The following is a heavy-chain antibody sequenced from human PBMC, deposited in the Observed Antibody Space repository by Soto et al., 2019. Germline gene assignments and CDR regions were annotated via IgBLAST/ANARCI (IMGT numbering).Heavy chain of an antibody. Sequence: AGGSLRLSCAPSAFSFSTYAIHWVRQAPGKGLDWVAVISNDGSKRYYAQSVKGRFTISRDNSNNTVDLQMNSLRAEDTALYYCARSIAVAGLDYWGPGTLVTVSS. V-gene: IGHV3-30-3*01. CDR2: ISNDGSKR. CDR1: AFSFSTYA. D-gene: IGHD6-19*01. CDR3: ARSIAVAGLDY. J-gene: IGHJ4*02.